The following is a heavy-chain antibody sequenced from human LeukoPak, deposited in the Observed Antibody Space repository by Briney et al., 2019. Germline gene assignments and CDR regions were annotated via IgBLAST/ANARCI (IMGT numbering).Heavy chain of an antibody. J-gene: IGHJ6*03. V-gene: IGHV1-2*02. CDR2: INPNRGGT. D-gene: IGHD1-7*01. CDR1: GYTLTDYY. Sequence: GGSVMASCKASGYTLTDYYMLWVRQAPGQGVEWVGWINPNRGGTHYAQKFQRRVTMTRDTSISTAYMELSRLRSTDTAVYYCARDCGRVGNYVSLYYYCYYMDVWGKGTTVTVSS. CDR3: ARDCGRVGNYVSLYYYCYYMDV.